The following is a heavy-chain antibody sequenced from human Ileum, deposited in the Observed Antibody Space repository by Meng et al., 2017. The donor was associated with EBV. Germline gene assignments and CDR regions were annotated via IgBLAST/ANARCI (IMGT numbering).Heavy chain of an antibody. CDR3: ARGYCSSTSCYAALYYFDY. CDR2: IYHSGST. Sequence: QVQLAERGPDRVKLSGTRSLTCAVAGGSIISSNGWIWVRQPPGKGLEWIGEIYHSGSTNYNPSLKSRVTISVDKSKNQFSLKLSSVTAADTAVYYCARGYCSSTSCYAALYYFDYWGQGTLVTVSS. J-gene: IGHJ4*02. CDR1: GGSIISSNG. D-gene: IGHD2-2*01. V-gene: IGHV4-4*02.